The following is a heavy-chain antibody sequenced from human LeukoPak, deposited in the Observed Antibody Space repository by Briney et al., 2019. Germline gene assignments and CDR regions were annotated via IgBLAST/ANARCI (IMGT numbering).Heavy chain of an antibody. D-gene: IGHD3-16*01. CDR2: ISWDGART. V-gene: IGHV3-43*01. CDR1: EFNFDEYT. Sequence: PGGSLRLSCAASEFNFDEYTMHWVRQAPGKGLEWVSLISWDGARTYYTDSVKGRFTISRDSSRNTLYLQMSSLKTEDTAFYYCAGSYALKYNYGLDVWGQETTVTVSS. J-gene: IGHJ6*02. CDR3: AGSYALKYNYGLDV.